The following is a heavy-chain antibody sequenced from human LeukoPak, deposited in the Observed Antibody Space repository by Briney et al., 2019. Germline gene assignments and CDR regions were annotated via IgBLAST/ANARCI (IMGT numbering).Heavy chain of an antibody. CDR1: GFTFSSYN. CDR2: ISSSGNTI. J-gene: IGHJ4*02. Sequence: SGGSLRLSCAASGFTFSSYNMNWVRQATGKGLEWVSYISSSGNTIYYADSVKGRFTISRDNAKNSLYLQMNSLRAEDTAVYYCARDFGVTGTIPDYWGQGTLVAVSS. CDR3: ARDFGVTGTIPDY. V-gene: IGHV3-48*01. D-gene: IGHD1-7*01.